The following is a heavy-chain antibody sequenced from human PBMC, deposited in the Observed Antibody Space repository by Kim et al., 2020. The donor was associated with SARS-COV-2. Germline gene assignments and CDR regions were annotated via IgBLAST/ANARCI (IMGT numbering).Heavy chain of an antibody. V-gene: IGHV4-34*01. CDR3: ARGDHRTRGVDY. Sequence: SETLSLTCAVYGGSFSGYYWSWIRQPPGKGLEWIGEINHSGSTNYNPSLKSRVTISVDTSKNQFSLKLSSVTAADTAVYYCARGDHRTRGVDYWGQGTLVTVSS. CDR2: INHSGST. CDR1: GGSFSGYY. J-gene: IGHJ4*02. D-gene: IGHD2-2*01.